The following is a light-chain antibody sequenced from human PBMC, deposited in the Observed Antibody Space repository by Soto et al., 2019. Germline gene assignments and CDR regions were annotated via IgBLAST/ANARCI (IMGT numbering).Light chain of an antibody. CDR3: PQFAAPPPT. J-gene: IGKJ1*01. CDR1: QTVITY. V-gene: IGKV3-11*01. CDR2: DAT. Sequence: EFVLTQSPATLSLSPGERATLSCRASQTVITYLAWYQQKPGQAPRLLIYDATKRVTGIPDRFSDSGSGTDFPLTLSRLEPEDFAVYYCPQFAAPPPTFGQRAKVDIK.